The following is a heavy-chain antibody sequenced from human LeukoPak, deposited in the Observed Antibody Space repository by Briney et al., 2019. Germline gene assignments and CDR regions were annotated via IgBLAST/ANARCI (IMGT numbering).Heavy chain of an antibody. CDR2: ISYDGSNK. CDR1: GFTFSSYA. Sequence: QSGGSLRLSCAASGFTFSSYAMHWVRQAPGKGLEWVAVISYDGSNKYYADSVKGRFTISRDNSKNTLYLQMNSLRAEDTAVYYCAREAGDSPFDYWGQGTLVTVSS. J-gene: IGHJ4*02. CDR3: AREAGDSPFDY. D-gene: IGHD7-27*01. V-gene: IGHV3-30-3*01.